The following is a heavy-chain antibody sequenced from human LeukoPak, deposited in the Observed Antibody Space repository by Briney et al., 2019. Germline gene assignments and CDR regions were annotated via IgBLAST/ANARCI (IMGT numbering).Heavy chain of an antibody. J-gene: IGHJ5*02. D-gene: IGHD1-26*01. CDR2: IYYTGST. CDR1: GGSISSYY. V-gene: IGHV4-59*13. CDR3: ARSGRGLATRFDP. Sequence: QASETLSLTCTVSGGSISSYYWSWIRQPAGKGRGWIGYIYYTGSTNYNPSLKRRVTLSVDTSKNQCSLKLSSVTAADTAVYYCARSGRGLATRFDPWGQGILVTVSS.